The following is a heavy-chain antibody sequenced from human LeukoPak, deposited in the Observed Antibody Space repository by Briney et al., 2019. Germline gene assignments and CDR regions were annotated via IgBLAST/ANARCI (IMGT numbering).Heavy chain of an antibody. V-gene: IGHV3-23*01. CDR2: ISGSGGST. Sequence: GGSLRLSCAASGFTFSSYAMSWVRQAPGKGLEWVSAISGSGGSTYYADSVKGRFTISRDNSKNTLYLQMSSLRAEDTAVYYCAKDSREGGYFDWPALLYYYYGMDVWGKGTTVTVSS. CDR1: GFTFSSYA. CDR3: AKDSREGGYFDWPALLYYYYGMDV. J-gene: IGHJ6*04. D-gene: IGHD3-9*01.